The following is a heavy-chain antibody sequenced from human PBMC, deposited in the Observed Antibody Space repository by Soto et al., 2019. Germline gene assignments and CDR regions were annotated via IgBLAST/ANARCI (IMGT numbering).Heavy chain of an antibody. J-gene: IGHJ4*02. D-gene: IGHD2-2*01. Sequence: QMQLQESGPGLVKPSETLSLTCTVSGGSIRGYYWSWIRQSAGMRLEWIGRMHTSGSTNYNPSLQSRATISVDMHHNQISVKLTSVTAADTALYYCVRASMPKAHFDSWGQGTMVTVSS. CDR3: VRASMPKAHFDS. CDR2: MHTSGST. V-gene: IGHV4-4*07. CDR1: GGSIRGYY.